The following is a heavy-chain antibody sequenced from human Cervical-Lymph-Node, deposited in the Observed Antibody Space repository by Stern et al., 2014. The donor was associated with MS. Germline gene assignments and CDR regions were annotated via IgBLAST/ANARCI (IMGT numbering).Heavy chain of an antibody. CDR1: GYDFTAYW. V-gene: IGHV5-51*03. D-gene: IGHD5-18*01. CDR2: IYPGDSDT. CDR3: ARRGYSYSLDY. J-gene: IGHJ4*02. Sequence: VQLVQSGAEVKKPGESLKISCKVSGYDFTAYWIGWVRQTPGKGLEWMGIIYPGDSDTPYTPSFQGQVTIPADKSISTAYVQWSTLKASDTAIYYCARRGYSYSLDYWGQGTLVTVSS.